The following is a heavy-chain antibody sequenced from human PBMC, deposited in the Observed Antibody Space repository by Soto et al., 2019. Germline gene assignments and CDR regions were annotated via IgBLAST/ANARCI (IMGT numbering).Heavy chain of an antibody. CDR3: NRSGSGSYGAFDI. Sequence: PAGSLRLSCATSGFTFGDYLMSWFCQPPGKGLEWVGFISSNASGETTDYAAPLKGRFIISRDDSKSIAFLQMNSLKTEDTAVYYCNRSGSGSYGAFDIWGQGTMVTVSS. CDR1: GFTFGDYL. J-gene: IGHJ3*02. V-gene: IGHV3-49*03. CDR2: ISSNASGETT. D-gene: IGHD1-26*01.